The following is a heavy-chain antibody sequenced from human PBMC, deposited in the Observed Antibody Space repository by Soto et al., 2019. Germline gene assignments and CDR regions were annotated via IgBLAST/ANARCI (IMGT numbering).Heavy chain of an antibody. CDR3: ARVLGYCSSTSCYELDY. Sequence: PAETLSLTCAVYGGSFSGYYWSWIRQPPGKGLEWIGEINHSGSTNYNPSLKSRVTISVDTSKNQFSLKLSSVTAADTAVYYCARVLGYCSSTSCYELDYWGQGTLVTVSS. CDR1: GGSFSGYY. CDR2: INHSGST. J-gene: IGHJ4*02. D-gene: IGHD2-2*01. V-gene: IGHV4-34*01.